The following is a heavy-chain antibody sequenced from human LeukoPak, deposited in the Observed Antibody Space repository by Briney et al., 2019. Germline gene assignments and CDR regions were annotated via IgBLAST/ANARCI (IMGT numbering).Heavy chain of an antibody. Sequence: GGPVRLSCAASGITFGTYAMSWVRQAPGKGLECVSVISGDGGSTYYADSVKGRFIVSRDNSKKTFYLQMSSLRAEDTAVYYSAKGHSDYGTGFDWWGQRTLVPASS. CDR1: GITFGTYA. CDR2: ISGDGGST. J-gene: IGHJ4*02. V-gene: IGHV3-23*01. CDR3: AKGHSDYGTGFDW. D-gene: IGHD4-17*01.